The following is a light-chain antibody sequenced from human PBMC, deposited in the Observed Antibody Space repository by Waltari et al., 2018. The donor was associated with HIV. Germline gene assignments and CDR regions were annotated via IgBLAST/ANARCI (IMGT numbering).Light chain of an antibody. CDR1: SSNIGSNF. CDR2: RNN. J-gene: IGLJ2*01. CDR3: AAWTDSRYVV. Sequence: QSVLTQPPSASGAPGQRVTISCSGSSSNIGSNFVYWYQQPPGTAPKLLIYRNNPRPSGVPDRFSCSKSGTSASLAISGLRSEDEADYYCAAWTDSRYVVFGGGTKLTVL. V-gene: IGLV1-47*01.